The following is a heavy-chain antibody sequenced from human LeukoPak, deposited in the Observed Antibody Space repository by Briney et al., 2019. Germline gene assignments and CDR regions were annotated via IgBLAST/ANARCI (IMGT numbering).Heavy chain of an antibody. V-gene: IGHV3-30*02. CDR2: IRYDGSNK. D-gene: IGHD6-13*01. CDR1: GFTSSSYG. J-gene: IGHJ4*02. CDR3: AKSETAAAGPDY. Sequence: GGSLRLSCAASGFTSSSYGMHWVRQAPGKGLEWVAFIRYDGSNKYYADSVKGRFTISRDNSKNTLYLQMNSLRAEDTAVYYCAKSETAAAGPDYWGQGTLVTVSS.